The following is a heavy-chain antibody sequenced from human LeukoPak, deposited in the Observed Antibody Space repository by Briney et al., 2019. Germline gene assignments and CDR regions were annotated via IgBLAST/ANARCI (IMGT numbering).Heavy chain of an antibody. CDR3: AREKKSSSLKYAFDY. Sequence: PSETLSLTCTVSGGSISSYYWSWIRQPPGKGLEWIGYIYTSGSTNYNPSLKSRVTMSVDTSKNQFSLKLSSVTAADTAVYYCAREKKSSSLKYAFDYWGQGTLVTVSS. J-gene: IGHJ4*02. CDR1: GGSISSYY. D-gene: IGHD6-13*01. V-gene: IGHV4-4*09. CDR2: IYTSGST.